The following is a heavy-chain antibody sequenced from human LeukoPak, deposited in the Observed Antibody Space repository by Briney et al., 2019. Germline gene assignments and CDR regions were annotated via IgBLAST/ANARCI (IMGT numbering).Heavy chain of an antibody. V-gene: IGHV3-7*01. CDR1: GFTFSSYW. D-gene: IGHD3-10*01. CDR2: IKQDGSEK. CDR3: ARDLNSQLLWLGELLGGFDY. J-gene: IGHJ4*02. Sequence: PGGSLRLSCAASGFTFSSYWMSWVRQAPGKGLEWVANIKQDGSEKYYVDSVKGRFTISRDNAKNSLYLQMNSLRAEDTAVYYCARDLNSQLLWLGELLGGFDYWGQGTLVTVSS.